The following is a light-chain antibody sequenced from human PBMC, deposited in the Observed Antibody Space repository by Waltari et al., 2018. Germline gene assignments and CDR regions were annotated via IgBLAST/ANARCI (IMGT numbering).Light chain of an antibody. CDR2: DAS. CDR3: QQRSKWPPM. V-gene: IGKV3-11*01. Sequence: IVLTQSPATLSLSPGQRATLSCWASQGVGSHLAWYQQKRGQDPRLLIYDASKRATGIPVRFSGSGFGTDFTLTIDSLESEDFGVYYCQQRSKWPPMFGQGTKVEIK. J-gene: IGKJ1*01. CDR1: QGVGSH.